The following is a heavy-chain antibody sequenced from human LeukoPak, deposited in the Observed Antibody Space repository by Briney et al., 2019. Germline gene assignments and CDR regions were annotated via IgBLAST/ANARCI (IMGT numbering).Heavy chain of an antibody. CDR1: GFTFSNAW. CDR2: IKSKTDGGTT. D-gene: IGHD2-2*02. Sequence: GGSLRLSCAASGFTFSNAWMSWVRQAPGKGLEWVGRIKSKTDGGTTDYAAPVKGRFTISRDDSKNTLYLQMNSLKTEDTAVYYCTTEVVPAAIISLGSFDPWGQGTLVTVSS. CDR3: TTEVVPAAIISLGSFDP. V-gene: IGHV3-15*01. J-gene: IGHJ5*02.